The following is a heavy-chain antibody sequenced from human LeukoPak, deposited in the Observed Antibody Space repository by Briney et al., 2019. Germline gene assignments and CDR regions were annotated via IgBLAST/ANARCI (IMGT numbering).Heavy chain of an antibody. Sequence: SETLSLTCIVSGGSISSHYWSWIRQPPGKGLEWIGYIYYSGSTNYNPSLESRVTISVDTSKNQFSLKLSSVTAADTAVYYCARGLMMAVAGRGEFHYWGQGTLVTVSS. V-gene: IGHV4-59*11. CDR1: GGSISSHY. J-gene: IGHJ4*02. CDR2: IYYSGST. CDR3: ARGLMMAVAGRGEFHY. D-gene: IGHD6-13*01.